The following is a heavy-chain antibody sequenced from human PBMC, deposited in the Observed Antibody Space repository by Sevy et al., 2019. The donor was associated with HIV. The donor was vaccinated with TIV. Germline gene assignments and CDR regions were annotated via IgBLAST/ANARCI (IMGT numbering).Heavy chain of an antibody. D-gene: IGHD3-16*01. Sequence: GGSLRLSCEASGFTFNNFPIHWVHQAPGKGLEWVAVVSFDGGSKYYADSVRGRFTVSRDNSKNTVYLQLNSLRAEDTAVYYCVRERARSITFDIWGQGTLVTVSS. CDR3: VRERARSITFDI. V-gene: IGHV3-30-3*01. CDR2: VSFDGGSK. J-gene: IGHJ3*02. CDR1: GFTFNNFP.